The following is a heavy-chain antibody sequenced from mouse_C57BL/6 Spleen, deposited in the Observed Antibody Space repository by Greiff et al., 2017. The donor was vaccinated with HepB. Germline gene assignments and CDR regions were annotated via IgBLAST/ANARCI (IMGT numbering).Heavy chain of an antibody. CDR1: GYSFTSYY. J-gene: IGHJ2*01. Sequence: LQESGPELVKPGASVKISCKASGYSFTSYYIHWVKQRPGQGLEWIGWIYPGSGNTKYNEKFKGKATLTADTSSSTAYMQLSSLTSEDSAVYYCARSTYGSSYYFDYWGQGTTLTVSS. V-gene: IGHV1-66*01. D-gene: IGHD1-1*01. CDR3: ARSTYGSSYYFDY. CDR2: IYPGSGNT.